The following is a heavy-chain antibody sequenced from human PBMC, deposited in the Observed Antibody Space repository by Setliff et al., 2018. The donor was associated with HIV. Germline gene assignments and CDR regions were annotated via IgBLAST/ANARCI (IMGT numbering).Heavy chain of an antibody. Sequence: SETLSLTCAVYGGYLSEYYWSWIRQAPGKGLEWIGEVNRRGNSNYNPALKSRITVSVDTSKKQFSLKLKSVSAADTGIYYCAREGIVGAAAFDYWGQGTQVTVLL. CDR3: AREGIVGAAAFDY. CDR1: GGYLSEYY. D-gene: IGHD1-26*01. V-gene: IGHV4-34*01. CDR2: VNRRGNS. J-gene: IGHJ4*02.